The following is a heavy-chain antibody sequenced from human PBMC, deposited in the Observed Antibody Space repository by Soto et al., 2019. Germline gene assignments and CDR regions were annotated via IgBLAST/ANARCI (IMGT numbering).Heavy chain of an antibody. V-gene: IGHV4-34*01. CDR2: INHSGST. D-gene: IGHD2-2*01. Sequence: SETLSLTCAVYGGSFSGYYWSWIRQPPGKGLEWIGEINHSGSTNYNPSLKSRVTISVDTSKNQFSLKLSSVTAADTAVYYCARASYCSSTSCNYYYYYMDVWGKGTTVTVSS. CDR3: ARASYCSSTSCNYYYYYMDV. CDR1: GGSFSGYY. J-gene: IGHJ6*03.